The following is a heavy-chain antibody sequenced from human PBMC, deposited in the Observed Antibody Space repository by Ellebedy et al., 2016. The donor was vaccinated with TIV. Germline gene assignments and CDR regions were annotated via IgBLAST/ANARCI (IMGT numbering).Heavy chain of an antibody. Sequence: GGSLRLXCAASGFTFSSYAMSWVRQAPGKGLEWVSAISGSGGSTYYADSVKGRFTISRDNSKNTLYLQMNSLRAEDTAVYYCAKACYDYIWGSYRNNYYFDYWGQGTLVTVSS. J-gene: IGHJ4*02. V-gene: IGHV3-23*01. CDR1: GFTFSSYA. CDR3: AKACYDYIWGSYRNNYYFDY. D-gene: IGHD3-16*02. CDR2: ISGSGGST.